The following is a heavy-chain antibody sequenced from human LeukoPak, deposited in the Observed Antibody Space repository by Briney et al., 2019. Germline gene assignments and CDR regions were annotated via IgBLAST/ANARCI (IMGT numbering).Heavy chain of an antibody. Sequence: ASVTVSCKASGGTFSSYAISWVRQAPGQGLEWMGRIIPILGIANYAQKFQGRVTITADKSTSTAYMELSSLRSEDTAVYYCASSVVVVAATSFAAHYYYYGMDVWGQGTTVTVSS. J-gene: IGHJ6*02. CDR3: ASSVVVVAATSFAAHYYYYGMDV. D-gene: IGHD2-15*01. V-gene: IGHV1-69*10. CDR2: IIPILGIA. CDR1: GGTFSSYA.